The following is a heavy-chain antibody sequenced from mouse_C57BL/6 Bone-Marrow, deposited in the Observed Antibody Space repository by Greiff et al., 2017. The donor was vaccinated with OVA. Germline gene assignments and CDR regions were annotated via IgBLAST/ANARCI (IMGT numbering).Heavy chain of an antibody. J-gene: IGHJ1*03. V-gene: IGHV1-59*01. CDR2: IDPSDSYT. CDR1: GYTFTSYW. D-gene: IGHD2-3*01. Sequence: QFQLPPSGAELVRPWTSVKLSCKASGYTFTSYWMHWVKQRPGQGLEWIGVIDPSDSYTNYNQKFKGKATLTVDTSSSTAYMQLSSLTSEDSAVYYCARDGSPYWYFDVWGTGTTVTVSS. CDR3: ARDGSPYWYFDV.